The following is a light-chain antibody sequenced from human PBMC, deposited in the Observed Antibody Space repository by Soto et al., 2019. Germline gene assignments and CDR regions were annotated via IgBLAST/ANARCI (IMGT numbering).Light chain of an antibody. V-gene: IGKV3D-15*01. CDR3: QQYNNWPPLT. Sequence: EIVLTPSPGTLSLSPGERATLSCRASQSVSNNYLAWYQQKPGQAPRLLIYDASNRATGIPARFSGSGSGTDFTLTISSLQSEDFAVYYCQQYNNWPPLTFGGGTKVDIK. CDR1: QSVSNN. CDR2: DAS. J-gene: IGKJ4*01.